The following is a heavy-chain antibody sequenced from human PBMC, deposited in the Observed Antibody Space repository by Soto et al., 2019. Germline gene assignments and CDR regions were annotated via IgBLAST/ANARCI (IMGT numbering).Heavy chain of an antibody. D-gene: IGHD2-2*01. CDR1: GGSISSYY. J-gene: IGHJ3*02. CDR2: IYYSGST. Sequence: PSETLSLTCTVAGGSISSYYWRWIRQPPGKGLEWIGYIYYSGSTNDNPSLKSRVTISVDTPKHHSSLKLSSVTAADTAVYYCARYPRYCSSTSCYSDAFDIWGQGTMVTVSS. CDR3: ARYPRYCSSTSCYSDAFDI. V-gene: IGHV4-59*08.